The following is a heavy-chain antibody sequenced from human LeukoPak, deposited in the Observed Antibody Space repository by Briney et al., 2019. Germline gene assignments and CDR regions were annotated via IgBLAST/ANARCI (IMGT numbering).Heavy chain of an antibody. Sequence: GGSLRLSCSAYGFIFNNYAMSWVRQTPEKGLEWISTLSGSGGSTYYADSVKGRFTISRDNSTNTLSLQMNSLRAEDTAVYYCAKDSLRGAPYYFDYRGQGTLVTVSS. CDR3: AKDSLRGAPYYFDY. CDR1: GFIFNNYA. J-gene: IGHJ4*02. V-gene: IGHV3-23*01. CDR2: LSGSGGST. D-gene: IGHD3-16*01.